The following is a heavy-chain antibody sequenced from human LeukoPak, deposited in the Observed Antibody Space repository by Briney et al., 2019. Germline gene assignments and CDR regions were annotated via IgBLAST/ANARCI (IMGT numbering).Heavy chain of an antibody. CDR3: AKVGADYYDSRGYLDY. Sequence: GGSLRLSCAASGFTFSSYAMHWVRQAPGKGLEYVSAISSNGGSTYYANSVKGRFTISRDNSKNTLYLQMGSLRAEDTAVYYCAKVGADYYDSRGYLDYWGQGTLVTVSS. J-gene: IGHJ4*02. CDR2: ISSNGGST. V-gene: IGHV3-64*01. CDR1: GFTFSSYA. D-gene: IGHD3-22*01.